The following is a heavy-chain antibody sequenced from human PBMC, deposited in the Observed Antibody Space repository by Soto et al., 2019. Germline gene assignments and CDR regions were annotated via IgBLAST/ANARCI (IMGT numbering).Heavy chain of an antibody. Sequence: PGGSLRLSCVASGFTSSSCAMRWVRQAPGKGLEWVSRVNSDGDTTYYADSVKGRFTISRDNAKNTLHLQMDSLGAEDTAVYYCASNYAYAEGYYFYGIDVWGQGTTVTVSS. CDR2: VNSDGDTT. CDR1: GFTSSSCA. CDR3: ASNYAYAEGYYFYGIDV. V-gene: IGHV3-74*01. D-gene: IGHD3-16*01. J-gene: IGHJ6*02.